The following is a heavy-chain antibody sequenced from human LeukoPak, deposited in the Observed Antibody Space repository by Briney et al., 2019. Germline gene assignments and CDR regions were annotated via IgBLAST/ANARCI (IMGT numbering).Heavy chain of an antibody. D-gene: IGHD5-24*01. CDR1: GFTFSRAW. CDR2: IKEDGGED. V-gene: IGHV3-7*01. CDR3: ARDADGYED. J-gene: IGHJ4*02. Sequence: GGSLRLSCAASGFTFSRAWMSWVRQAPGKGLEWVANIKEDGGEDYYADSVKGRFAISKDNAKNSLYLQMNNLRAEDTAMYYCARDADGYEDWGQGTLVTVSS.